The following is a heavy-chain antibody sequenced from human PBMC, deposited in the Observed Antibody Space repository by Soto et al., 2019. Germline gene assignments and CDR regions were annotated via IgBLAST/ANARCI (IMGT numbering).Heavy chain of an antibody. V-gene: IGHV1-69*12. CDR1: GGTFSSYA. D-gene: IGHD3-22*01. Sequence: QVQLVQSGAEVKKPGSSVKVSCKASGGTFSSYAITWVRQAPGQGLEWMGGIIPIFGTANYAQKFQGRVPITADESTSTAYMELSSLRSEDTAVYYCARDRGPSSGYYPYWFDPWCQGTLVTVSS. CDR3: ARDRGPSSGYYPYWFDP. CDR2: IIPIFGTA. J-gene: IGHJ5*02.